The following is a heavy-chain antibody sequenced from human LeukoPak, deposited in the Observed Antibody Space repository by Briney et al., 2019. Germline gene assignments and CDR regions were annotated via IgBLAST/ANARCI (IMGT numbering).Heavy chain of an antibody. CDR3: ASYLPPVHYGGNSGWFDP. CDR2: IIPILGIA. J-gene: IGHJ5*02. D-gene: IGHD4-23*01. Sequence: GASVKVSCKASGCTFSSYTISWVRQAPGQGLGGMGRIIPILGIANYAQKFQGRVKIPADKPTSTAYIQLSSLRSEDTAVYCCASYLPPVHYGGNSGWFDPWGQGTLVTVSS. V-gene: IGHV1-69*02. CDR1: GCTFSSYT.